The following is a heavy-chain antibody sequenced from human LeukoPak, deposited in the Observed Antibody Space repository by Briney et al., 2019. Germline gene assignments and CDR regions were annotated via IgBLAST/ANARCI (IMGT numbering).Heavy chain of an antibody. J-gene: IGHJ5*02. CDR2: ISSSGSTI. V-gene: IGHV3-48*03. D-gene: IGHD2-21*02. CDR3: ARVFSKVTRGP. Sequence: GGSLRLSCAASGFTFSSYEMNWVRQAPGKGLEWVSYISSSGSTIYYANSVKGRFTISRDNAMNSLYLQMNSLRAEDTAVYYCARVFSKVTRGPWGQGTLVTVSS. CDR1: GFTFSSYE.